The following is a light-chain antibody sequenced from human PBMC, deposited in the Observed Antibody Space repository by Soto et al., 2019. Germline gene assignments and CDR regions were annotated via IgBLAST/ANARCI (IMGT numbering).Light chain of an antibody. V-gene: IGLV2-11*01. J-gene: IGLJ1*01. Sequence: QSALTQPRSVSGSPGQSVTISCTGNSSDVGGYNFVSWYQQHPGKAPKLMIYDVSKRPSGVPDRFSGSKSGNTASLTISGLQAEDEADYYCFSYAGSYTWVFGTGTKVTVL. CDR2: DVS. CDR3: FSYAGSYTWV. CDR1: SSDVGGYNF.